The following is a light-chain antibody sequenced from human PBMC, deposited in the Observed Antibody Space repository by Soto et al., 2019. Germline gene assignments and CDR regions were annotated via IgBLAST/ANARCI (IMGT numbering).Light chain of an antibody. CDR2: GTS. V-gene: IGKV3-15*01. J-gene: IGKJ5*01. CDR3: QHYNNWPIT. Sequence: EIVMTQSPATLSVSPGEGATLSCRASQSVSSKLAWYQQKPGQAPRLLIYGTSTRATGVPDRFSGSGSGTDFTLTISSLQAADFAVYHCQHYNNWPITFGQGTRLEIK. CDR1: QSVSSK.